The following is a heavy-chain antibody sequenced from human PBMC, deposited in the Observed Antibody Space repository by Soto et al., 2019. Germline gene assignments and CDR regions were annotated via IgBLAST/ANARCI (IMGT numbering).Heavy chain of an antibody. D-gene: IGHD6-6*01. J-gene: IGHJ6*03. V-gene: IGHV3-64*01. CDR3: ARRARPDFYYMDV. CDR2: ISSNGVGT. CDR1: GFTLSGCA. Sequence: EVQLAESGGGLAQPGGSLRLSCAASGFTLSGCAMDWVRQAPGKGLEYVSGISSNGVGTYYANSVQGRFTISRDNSKNTVYLQMGSLSPEDMAVYYCARRARPDFYYMDVWGKGTTVTVSS.